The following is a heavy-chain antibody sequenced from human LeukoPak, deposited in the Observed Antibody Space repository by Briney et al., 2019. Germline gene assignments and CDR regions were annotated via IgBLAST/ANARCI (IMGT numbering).Heavy chain of an antibody. CDR1: GIDISYHY. Sequence: GGSVRLCCVASGIDISYHYVGWVRQAPGKGLEWVSVIHTGGTTHYADSVKGRFTISKDNSNNTVFLQMNSVRVEDTAVYYCARVWFGYFFQWGQGVLVTVSS. CDR2: IHTGGTT. J-gene: IGHJ4*02. D-gene: IGHD3-10*01. CDR3: ARVWFGYFFQ. V-gene: IGHV3-53*01.